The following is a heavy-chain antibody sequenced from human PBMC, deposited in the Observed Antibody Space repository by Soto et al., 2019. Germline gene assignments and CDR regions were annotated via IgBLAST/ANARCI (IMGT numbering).Heavy chain of an antibody. Sequence: EVQLLESGGGLVQPGGSLRLSCAASGFTFSSYAMSWVRQAPGKGLEWVSAISGSGGSTYYADCVKGRFTISRDNSKNTLYLQMNSLRAEDTAVYYCAKDILGVWSRSDYWGQGTLVTVSS. V-gene: IGHV3-23*01. CDR2: ISGSGGST. D-gene: IGHD3-10*01. J-gene: IGHJ4*02. CDR3: AKDILGVWSRSDY. CDR1: GFTFSSYA.